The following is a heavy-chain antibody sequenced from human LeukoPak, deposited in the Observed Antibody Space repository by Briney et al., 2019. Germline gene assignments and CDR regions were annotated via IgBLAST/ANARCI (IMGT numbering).Heavy chain of an antibody. J-gene: IGHJ5*02. Sequence: SETLSLTCTVSGGSISSYYWSWIRQPPGKGLEWIGYIYYSGSTNYNPSLKSRVTISVDTSKNQFSLKLSSVTAADTAVYYRARHVAPYYDFWSGYSAPYHWFDPWGQGTLVTVSS. CDR3: ARHVAPYYDFWSGYSAPYHWFDP. CDR1: GGSISSYY. CDR2: IYYSGST. D-gene: IGHD3-3*01. V-gene: IGHV4-59*08.